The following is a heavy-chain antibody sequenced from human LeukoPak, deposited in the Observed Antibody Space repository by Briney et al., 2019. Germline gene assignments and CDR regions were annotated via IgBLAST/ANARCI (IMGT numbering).Heavy chain of an antibody. CDR1: GFTFTTYS. CDR2: ISSSSSPI. CDR3: AREGPQWELLLGY. V-gene: IGHV3-48*01. Sequence: PGGSLRLSCAASGFTFTTYSMNWVRQAPGKGPEWVSFISSSSSPIYYADSVKGRFTISRDNAKNSLYLQMNSLRAEDTAVYYCAREGPQWELLLGYWGQGTLVTVSS. D-gene: IGHD1-26*01. J-gene: IGHJ4*02.